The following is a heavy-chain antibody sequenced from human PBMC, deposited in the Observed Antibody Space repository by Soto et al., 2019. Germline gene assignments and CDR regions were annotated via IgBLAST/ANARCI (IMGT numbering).Heavy chain of an antibody. CDR1: GGTFSSYA. V-gene: IGHV1-69*01. CDR3: ARGKSMVRGVIIGSRLDY. Sequence: QVQLVQSGAEVKKPGSSVKVSCKASGGTFSSYAISWVRQAPGQGLEWMGGIIPIFGTANYAQKFQGRVTITADESTSTAYMELGSLRSEDTAVYYCARGKSMVRGVIIGSRLDYWGQGTLVTVSS. J-gene: IGHJ4*02. CDR2: IIPIFGTA. D-gene: IGHD3-10*01.